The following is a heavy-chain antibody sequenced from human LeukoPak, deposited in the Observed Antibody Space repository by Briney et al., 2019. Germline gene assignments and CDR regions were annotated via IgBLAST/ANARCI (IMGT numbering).Heavy chain of an antibody. Sequence: ASVKVSCKASGYTFTGYYMHWVRQAPGQGLEWMGWINPNSGGTNYAQKFQGRVTMTRDTSISTAYMELSRLRSDDTAVYYCARGYDFWSGYSLPLDYWAREPRSPSPQ. CDR1: GYTFTGYY. CDR2: INPNSGGT. CDR3: ARGYDFWSGYSLPLDY. V-gene: IGHV1-2*02. J-gene: IGHJ4*02. D-gene: IGHD3-3*01.